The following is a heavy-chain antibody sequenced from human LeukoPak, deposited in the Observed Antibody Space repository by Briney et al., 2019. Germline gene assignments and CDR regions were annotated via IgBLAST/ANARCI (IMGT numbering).Heavy chain of an antibody. D-gene: IGHD3-22*01. CDR2: INLSGDRT. J-gene: IGHJ4*02. CDR3: ARAEYFHSSGYYYNALLDY. CDR1: GFRFDDYG. Sequence: PGGSLRLSCAASGFRFDDYGMTWVRQAPGKGLEWVSGINLSGDRTAYADSVKGRLTTSRDNAKNSLYLQMNSLRAEDTALYYCARAEYFHSSGYYYNALLDYXXQGILVTVS. V-gene: IGHV3-20*04.